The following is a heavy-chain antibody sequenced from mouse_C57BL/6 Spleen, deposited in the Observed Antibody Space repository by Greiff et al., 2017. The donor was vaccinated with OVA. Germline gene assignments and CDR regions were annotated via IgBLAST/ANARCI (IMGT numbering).Heavy chain of an antibody. V-gene: IGHV5-4*03. Sequence: EVELMESGGGLVKPGGSLKLSCAASGFTFSSYAMSWVRQTPEKRLEWVATISDGGSYTYYPDNVKGRFTISRDNAKNNLYLQMSHLKSEDTARYYCARLGRSFAYWGQGTLVTVSA. CDR2: ISDGGSYT. J-gene: IGHJ3*01. CDR3: ARLGRSFAY. CDR1: GFTFSSYA. D-gene: IGHD3-1*01.